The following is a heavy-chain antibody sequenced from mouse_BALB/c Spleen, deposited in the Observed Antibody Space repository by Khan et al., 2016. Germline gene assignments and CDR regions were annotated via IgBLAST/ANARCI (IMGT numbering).Heavy chain of an antibody. V-gene: IGHV1-15*01. CDR2: IDPETGGT. Sequence: QVQLQQSGAELVRPGASVTLSCKASGYTFTDYEMHWVKQTPVHGLEWIGAIDPETGGTVYNQKFKGKATLTADKSSSPAYMELRSLTSEDSAVNYCTRRADYGSRRAMDYGGQGTSVTVSS. CDR3: TRRADYGSRRAMDY. CDR1: GYTFTDYE. D-gene: IGHD1-1*01. J-gene: IGHJ4*01.